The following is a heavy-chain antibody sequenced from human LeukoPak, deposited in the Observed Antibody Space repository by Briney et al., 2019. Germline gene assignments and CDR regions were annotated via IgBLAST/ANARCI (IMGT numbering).Heavy chain of an antibody. V-gene: IGHV1-2*05. CDR2: INPNSGGT. CDR1: GYTFTCYY. D-gene: IGHD3-10*01. Sequence: ASVKVSCKASGYTFTCYYMHWVRQAPGQGLEWMGRINPNSGGTNYAQKFQGRVTMTRDTSISTAYMELRRLRSDDTDVYYCARYYGSGSYLYYFDYWGQGTLVTVSS. CDR3: ARYYGSGSYLYYFDY. J-gene: IGHJ4*02.